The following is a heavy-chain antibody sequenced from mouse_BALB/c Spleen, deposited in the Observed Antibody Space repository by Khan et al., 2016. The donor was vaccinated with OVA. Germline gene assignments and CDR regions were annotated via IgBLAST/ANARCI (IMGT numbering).Heavy chain of an antibody. J-gene: IGHJ3*01. Sequence: VQLQESGAELARPAPSVKLSCKVTGYSFTDDNTYWLMQRFGQGLEWIGEINPGSNNTYYNEKFKGKATLTADKSCSTASMQLSSLASEDSAVYFCAREWGAWFPYWGQGTLVTVSA. CDR3: AREWGAWFPY. V-gene: IGHV1-77*01. CDR2: INPGSNNT. CDR1: GYSFTDDN.